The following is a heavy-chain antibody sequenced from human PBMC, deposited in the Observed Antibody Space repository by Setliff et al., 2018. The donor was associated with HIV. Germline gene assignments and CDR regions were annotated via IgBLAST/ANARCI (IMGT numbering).Heavy chain of an antibody. CDR2: IYHSGST. D-gene: IGHD3-3*01. Sequence: SETLSLTCAVPGGSISSNWWSWVRQSPGKGLEWIGEIYHSGSTHYNPSLQSRVTISVDKSKSQFSLKLNSVTAADTAVYYCARRLQFLEFLHGVGGLDVWGQGTTVTVSS. CDR3: ARRLQFLEFLHGVGGLDV. J-gene: IGHJ6*02. CDR1: GGSISSNW. V-gene: IGHV4-4*02.